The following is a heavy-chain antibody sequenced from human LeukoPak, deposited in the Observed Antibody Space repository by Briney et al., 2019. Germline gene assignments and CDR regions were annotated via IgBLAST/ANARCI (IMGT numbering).Heavy chain of an antibody. V-gene: IGHV4-59*01. J-gene: IGHJ4*02. CDR3: ARVGDYGGNSAILDY. CDR2: IYYRGST. Sequence: PSKTLSLTCTVSGGSISSYYWSWIRQPPGKGLEWIGYIYYRGSTNYNPSLKSRVTISVDTSKNQFSLKLSSVTAADTAVYYCARVGDYGGNSAILDYWGQGTLVTVSS. D-gene: IGHD4-23*01. CDR1: GGSISSYY.